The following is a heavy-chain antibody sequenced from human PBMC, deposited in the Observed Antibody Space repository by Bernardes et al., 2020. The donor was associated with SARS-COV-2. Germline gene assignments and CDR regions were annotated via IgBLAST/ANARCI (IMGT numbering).Heavy chain of an antibody. CDR2: INTDGTGT. CDR1: GFTFRSYW. CDR3: VRGSSDGHGRFGY. V-gene: IGHV3-74*01. J-gene: IGHJ4*02. Sequence: GGSLRLSCAASGFTFRSYWMHWVRQAPGKGLVWVSRINTDGTGTTFADSVKVRFTISRDNTKNTLYLQMNSLRAEDMGVYYCVRGSSDGHGRFGYWGQGTLDAV.